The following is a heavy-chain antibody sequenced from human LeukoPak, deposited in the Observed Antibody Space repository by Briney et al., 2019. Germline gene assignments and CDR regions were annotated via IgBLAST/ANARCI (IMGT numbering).Heavy chain of an antibody. D-gene: IGHD1-14*01. Sequence: SETLSLTCTVSGGSINSYYWSWIRQPHEKGLEWIGYISSSGGTNYNPSLKSRVAISVDTSKNQFSLNLRSVTAADTAIYYCARGEGCHEPFYYWGQGILVTVSS. CDR1: GGSINSYY. V-gene: IGHV4-59*01. CDR3: ARGEGCHEPFYY. CDR2: ISSSGGT. J-gene: IGHJ4*02.